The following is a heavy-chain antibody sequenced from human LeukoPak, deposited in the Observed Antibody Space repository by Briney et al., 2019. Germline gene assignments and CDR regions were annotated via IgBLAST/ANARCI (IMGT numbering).Heavy chain of an antibody. V-gene: IGHV4-39*01. CDR2: IYYSGST. CDR1: GGSISSSSYY. D-gene: IGHD2-15*01. Sequence: PSETLSLTCTVSGGSISSSSYYWGWIRQPPGKGLEWIGSIYYSGSTYYNPSLKSRVTISVDTSKNQFSLKLSSVTAADTAVYYCARVPGRWCSGGSCFSSSVDDAFDIWGRGTMVTVSS. J-gene: IGHJ3*02. CDR3: ARVPGRWCSGGSCFSSSVDDAFDI.